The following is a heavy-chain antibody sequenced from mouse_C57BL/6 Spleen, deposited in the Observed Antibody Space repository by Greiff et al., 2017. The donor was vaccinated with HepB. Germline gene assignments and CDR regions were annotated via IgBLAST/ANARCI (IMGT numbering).Heavy chain of an antibody. CDR2: ISYDGSN. Sequence: DVQLQESGPGLVKPSQSLSLTCSVTGYSITSGYYWNWIRQFPGNKLEWMGYISYDGSNNYNPSLKNRISITRDTSKNQFCLKLNSVTTEDTATYYCARVIYDGYHWYFDVWGTGTTVTVSS. D-gene: IGHD2-3*01. J-gene: IGHJ1*03. CDR3: ARVIYDGYHWYFDV. V-gene: IGHV3-6*01. CDR1: GYSITSGYY.